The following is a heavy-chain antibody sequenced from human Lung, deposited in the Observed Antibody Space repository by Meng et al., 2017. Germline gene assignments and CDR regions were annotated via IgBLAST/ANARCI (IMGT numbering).Heavy chain of an antibody. CDR2: LGAHDGDT. CDR1: AYTFTGYG. V-gene: IGHV1-18*01. CDR3: ARGTPGRSYSDY. D-gene: IGHD3-10*01. Sequence: QVQLVQSGPEVKKPGASLTVSCKASAYTFTGYGVSWVRQAPGQGLEWMAWLGAHDGDTSHAPKFQSRVTVSADRPTATAYMELRSLRSDDTAVYYCARGTPGRSYSDYWGQGTLVTVSS. J-gene: IGHJ4*02.